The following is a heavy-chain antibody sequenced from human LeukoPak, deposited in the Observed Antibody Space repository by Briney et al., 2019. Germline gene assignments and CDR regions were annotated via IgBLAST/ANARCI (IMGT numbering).Heavy chain of an antibody. CDR2: IYYSGST. CDR1: GGSISSYY. J-gene: IGHJ5*02. Sequence: PSETLSLTCSVSGGSISSYYWSWIRQPPGKGLEWIGYIYYSGSTNYNPSLKSRVTISVDTSKNQFSLKLSSVTAADTAVYYCARSITMVRGERGWFDPWGQGTLVTVSS. V-gene: IGHV4-59*08. CDR3: ARSITMVRGERGWFDP. D-gene: IGHD3-10*01.